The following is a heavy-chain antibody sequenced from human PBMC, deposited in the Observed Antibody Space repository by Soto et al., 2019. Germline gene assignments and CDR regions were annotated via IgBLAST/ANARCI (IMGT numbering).Heavy chain of an antibody. J-gene: IGHJ6*02. CDR3: ARNMDYYYGRCSGNGHGV. CDR1: GYTFTAYY. Sequence: QVQLVQSGAEVKEPGDSVRVSCEASGYTFTAYYIHWVRQAPGQGLEWMGWINPKFGDTTYAQDFQGRVSMTRDMSISTVYMELSSLTSDDTAIYYCARNMDYYYGRCSGNGHGVWGQGTTVTVFS. CDR2: INPKFGDT. D-gene: IGHD3-10*02. V-gene: IGHV1-2*02.